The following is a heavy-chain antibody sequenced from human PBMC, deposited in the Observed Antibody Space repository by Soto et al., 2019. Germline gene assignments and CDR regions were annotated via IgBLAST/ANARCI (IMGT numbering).Heavy chain of an antibody. CDR1: GFSLSNAGLG. D-gene: IGHD6-13*01. Sequence: QVTVKESGPVLVKPTETLTLTCTVSGFSLSNAGLGVSWIRQPPGKALEWLAHSFSNDEKSYSTSLKSRLTISKHTSKIQVVLTMTNMDPVDTATYYCASTYSTSWYWFDSWGQGTLVTVSS. V-gene: IGHV2-26*04. J-gene: IGHJ5*01. CDR3: ASTYSTSWYWFDS. CDR2: SFSNDEK.